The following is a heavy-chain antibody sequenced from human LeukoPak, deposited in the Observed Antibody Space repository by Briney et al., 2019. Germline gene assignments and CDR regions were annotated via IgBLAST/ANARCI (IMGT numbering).Heavy chain of an antibody. V-gene: IGHV1-46*01. CDR2: INPSGSST. D-gene: IGHD1-26*01. CDR3: ARDNSVGDTAWWFDP. Sequence: ASVKVSCKASGYTFTSYYMHWVRQAPGQGLEWMGLINPSGSSTSYAQKFQGRLSLIRDKSTSKDYMELSSLRSEDTAVYYCARDNSVGDTAWWFDPWGQGTLVTVSS. J-gene: IGHJ5*02. CDR1: GYTFTSYY.